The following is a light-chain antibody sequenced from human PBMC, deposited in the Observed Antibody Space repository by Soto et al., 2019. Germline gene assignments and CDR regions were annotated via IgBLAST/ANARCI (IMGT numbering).Light chain of an antibody. Sequence: DIVLTQSPCTLSLSPGERATLSCRASQSVSSSYLAWYQQKPGQAPRLLIYGASSRATGIPDRFSGSGSGTDFTLTISRLEPEDFAVYYCQQYGSSPRTFGQGTKVDI. V-gene: IGKV3-20*01. J-gene: IGKJ1*01. CDR2: GAS. CDR3: QQYGSSPRT. CDR1: QSVSSSY.